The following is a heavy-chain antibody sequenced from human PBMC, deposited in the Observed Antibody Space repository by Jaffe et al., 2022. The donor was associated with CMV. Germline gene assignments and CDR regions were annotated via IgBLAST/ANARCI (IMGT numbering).Heavy chain of an antibody. CDR1: GGSISSYY. J-gene: IGHJ4*02. CDR2: IYTSGST. V-gene: IGHV4-4*07. CDR3: AGAKSYYYDSSGYYPFDY. D-gene: IGHD3-22*01. Sequence: QVQLQESGPGLVKPSETLSLTCTVSGGSISSYYWSWIRQPAGKGLEWIGRIYTSGSTNYNPSLKSRVTMSVDTSKNQFSLKLSSVTAADTAVYYCAGAKSYYYDSSGYYPFDYWGQGTLVTVSS.